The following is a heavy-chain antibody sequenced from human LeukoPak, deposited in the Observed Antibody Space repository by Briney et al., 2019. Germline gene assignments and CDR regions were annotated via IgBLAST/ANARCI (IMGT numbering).Heavy chain of an antibody. D-gene: IGHD3-16*01. CDR1: GGSISSSSYY. CDR3: ARGSRGMFDY. J-gene: IGHJ4*02. Sequence: PSETLSLTCTVSGGSISSSSYYWGWIRQPPGKGLEWIGSIYYSGSTYYNPSLKSRVTISVDTSKNQFSLKLSSVTAADTAVYYCARGSRGMFDYWGQGTLVTV. CDR2: IYYSGST. V-gene: IGHV4-39*01.